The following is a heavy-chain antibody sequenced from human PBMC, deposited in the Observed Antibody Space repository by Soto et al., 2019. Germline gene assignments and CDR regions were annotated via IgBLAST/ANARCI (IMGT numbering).Heavy chain of an antibody. CDR2: ISSSSSTI. CDR3: ARRITGTTEGFDY. Sequence: PGGSLRLSCAASGFTFSSYSMNWVRQAPGKGLEWVSYISSSSSTIYYADSVKGRFTISRDNAKNSLYLQMNSLRAEDTAVYYCARRITGTTEGFDYWGQGALVTVSS. J-gene: IGHJ4*02. CDR1: GFTFSSYS. V-gene: IGHV3-48*01. D-gene: IGHD1-7*01.